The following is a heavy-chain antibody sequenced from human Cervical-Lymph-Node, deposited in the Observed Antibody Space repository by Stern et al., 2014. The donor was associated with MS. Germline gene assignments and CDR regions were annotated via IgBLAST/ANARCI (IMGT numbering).Heavy chain of an antibody. J-gene: IGHJ5*02. V-gene: IGHV1-24*01. D-gene: IGHD6-19*01. CDR2: FDPEDGET. CDR1: GYTLTELS. CDR3: VPAAAVAGRGNWFDP. Sequence: QVQLGESGAEVKKPGASVKVSCKGSGYTLTELSMPWVRQAPGQGLEWMGGFDPEDGETIYAQKFQGRVTMTEDTSTDTAYMELSSLRSEDTAVYYCVPAAAVAGRGNWFDPWGQGTLVTVSS.